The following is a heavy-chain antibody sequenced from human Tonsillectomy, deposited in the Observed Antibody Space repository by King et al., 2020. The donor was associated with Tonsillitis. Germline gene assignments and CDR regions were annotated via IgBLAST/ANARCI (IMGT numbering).Heavy chain of an antibody. CDR2: IDPSDSYI. Sequence: LQLVQSGAEVKKPGESLRISCKGSGYTFSTYWISWVRQMTGKGLEWMGRIDPSDSYINYSPSFQGHVTISADKSISTAYLHWSSLKASDTALYFCARHGGTSHWKYWGQGTLVTVSA. CDR1: GYTFSTYW. V-gene: IGHV5-10-1*01. D-gene: IGHD1-1*01. CDR3: ARHGGTSHWKY. J-gene: IGHJ4*02.